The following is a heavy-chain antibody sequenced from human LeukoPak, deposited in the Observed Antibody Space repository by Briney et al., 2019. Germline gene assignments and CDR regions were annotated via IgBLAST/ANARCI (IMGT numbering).Heavy chain of an antibody. V-gene: IGHV3-30*02. CDR3: ARNGYYYDSSGYFLQH. J-gene: IGHJ1*01. CDR2: IRYDGSNK. D-gene: IGHD3-22*01. CDR1: GFTFSSYG. Sequence: PGGSLRLSCAASGFTFSSYGMHWVRQAPGKGLEWVAFIRYDGSNKYYADSVKGRFTISRDNSKNTLYLQMNSLRAEDTAVYYCARNGYYYDSSGYFLQHWGQGTLVTVSS.